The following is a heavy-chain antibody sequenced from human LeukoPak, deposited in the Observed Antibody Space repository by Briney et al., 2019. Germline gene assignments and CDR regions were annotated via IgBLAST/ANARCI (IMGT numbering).Heavy chain of an antibody. CDR2: ISYDGSNK. J-gene: IGHJ6*02. D-gene: IGHD2-2*01. CDR3: ARDPAPAPRGMDV. Sequence: GGSLRLSCAASGFTFGSYAMHWVRQAPGKGLEGVAVISYDGSNKYYADSVKGRFTITRDNYKNTQYLQMNRLRAEDTAVYYCARDPAPAPRGMDVWGQGTTVTVSS. V-gene: IGHV3-30*04. CDR1: GFTFGSYA.